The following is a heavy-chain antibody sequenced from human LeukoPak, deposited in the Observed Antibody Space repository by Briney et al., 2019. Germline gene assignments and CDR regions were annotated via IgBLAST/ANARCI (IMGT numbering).Heavy chain of an antibody. J-gene: IGHJ4*02. V-gene: IGHV3-21*01. D-gene: IGHD2-2*01. CDR3: ARDLSSARTDY. Sequence: GGSLRLSCAASGLTFTNAWMSWVRQAPGRGLEWVSSISSSSSYIYYADSVKGRFTISRDNAKNSLYLQMNSLRAEDTAVYYCARDLSSARTDYWGQGTLVTVSS. CDR1: GLTFTNAW. CDR2: ISSSSSYI.